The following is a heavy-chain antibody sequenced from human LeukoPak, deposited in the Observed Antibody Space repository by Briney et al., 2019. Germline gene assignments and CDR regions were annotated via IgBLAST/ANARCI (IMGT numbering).Heavy chain of an antibody. CDR2: IYSGGST. V-gene: IGHV3-66*01. J-gene: IGHJ6*02. CDR3: ARDISGGYGSFPYYYGMDV. CDR1: GFTVSSNY. Sequence: GGSLRLSCAASGFTVSSNYMSWVRQAPGKGLEWVSVIYSGGSTYYADSVKGRFTISRDNSKNTLYLQMNSLRAEDTAVYYCARDISGGYGSFPYYYGMDVWGQGTTVTVSS. D-gene: IGHD5-12*01.